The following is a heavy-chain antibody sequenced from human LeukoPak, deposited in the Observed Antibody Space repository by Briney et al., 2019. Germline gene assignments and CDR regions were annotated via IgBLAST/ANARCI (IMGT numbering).Heavy chain of an antibody. Sequence: SETLSLTCTVSGGSISNYYWSRIRQPPGKGLEWIGYIYYSGSTNYNPSLKSRVTISVDTSKNQSSLKLSSVTAADTAVYYCARDSRVAVADLRQYYFDYWGQGTLVTVSS. V-gene: IGHV4-59*01. J-gene: IGHJ4*02. D-gene: IGHD6-19*01. CDR1: GGSISNYY. CDR2: IYYSGST. CDR3: ARDSRVAVADLRQYYFDY.